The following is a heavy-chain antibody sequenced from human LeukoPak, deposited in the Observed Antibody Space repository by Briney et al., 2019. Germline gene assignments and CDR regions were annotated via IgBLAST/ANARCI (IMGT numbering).Heavy chain of an antibody. D-gene: IGHD3-3*01. CDR3: AREERTFGVVIDY. Sequence: GGSLRLSCAASGFTFSSYAMRWVRQAPGKGLEWVAVISYDGSNKYYADSVKGRFTISRDNSKNTLYLQMNSLRAEDTAVYYCAREERTFGVVIDYWGQGTLVTVSS. CDR1: GFTFSSYA. V-gene: IGHV3-30*01. CDR2: ISYDGSNK. J-gene: IGHJ4*02.